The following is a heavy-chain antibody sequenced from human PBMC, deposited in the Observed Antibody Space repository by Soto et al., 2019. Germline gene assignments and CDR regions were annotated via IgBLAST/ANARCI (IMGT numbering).Heavy chain of an antibody. CDR3: ASQIGSGWFL. D-gene: IGHD6-19*01. CDR2: ISYDGSNK. V-gene: IGHV3-30-3*01. J-gene: IGHJ4*02. CDR1: GFTFSSYA. Sequence: PGGSLRLSCAASGFTFSSYAMHWVRQAPGKGLEWVAVISYDGSNKYYADSVKGRFTISRDNSKNTLYLQMNSLRAEDTAVYYCASQIGSGWFLWGQGTLVTVPS.